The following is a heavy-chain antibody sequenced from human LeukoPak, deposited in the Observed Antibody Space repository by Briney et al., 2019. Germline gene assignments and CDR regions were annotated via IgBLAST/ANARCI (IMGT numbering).Heavy chain of an antibody. CDR3: AGHGYDDDDLSLT. CDR2: IHSTGAT. J-gene: IGHJ5*02. D-gene: IGHD3-16*01. V-gene: IGHV4-59*08. Sequence: SETLPLTCTVSGGFITNYYWDWIRQPPGRGLEWVGYIHSTGATSYNPSLKSRVTMSIDTSKKQFSLKVTSVTAADTAVYYCAGHGYDDDDLSLTWGQGTLVTVSS. CDR1: GGFITNYY.